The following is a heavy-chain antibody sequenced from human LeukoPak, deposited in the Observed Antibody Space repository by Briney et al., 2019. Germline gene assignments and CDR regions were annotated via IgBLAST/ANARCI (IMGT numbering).Heavy chain of an antibody. CDR2: ISGSGGST. Sequence: GGSLRLSCAASGFAFSSYAMSWVRQAPGKGLEWVSAISGSGGSTYYADSVEGRFTISRDNSKNTLYLQMNSLRAEDTALYYCAKDLNWRGSRPNPLDYWGQGTLVTVSS. CDR1: GFAFSSYA. CDR3: AKDLNWRGSRPNPLDY. D-gene: IGHD3-3*01. J-gene: IGHJ4*02. V-gene: IGHV3-23*01.